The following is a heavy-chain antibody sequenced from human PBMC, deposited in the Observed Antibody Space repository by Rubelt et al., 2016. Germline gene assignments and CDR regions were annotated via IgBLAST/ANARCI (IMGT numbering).Heavy chain of an antibody. J-gene: IGHJ4*02. D-gene: IGHD6-13*01. V-gene: IGHV4-59*12. CDR3: ARRRRAYSSHGFDY. Sequence: QVQLQESGPGLVKPSETLSLTCTVSGGSISSYYWSWIRQPPGKGLEWIGYIYYSGSTNYNPSLKSRVTISVDTSKNQFSLKLSSVTAADTAVYYCARRRRAYSSHGFDYWGQGTLVTVSS. CDR2: IYYSGST. CDR1: GGSISSYY.